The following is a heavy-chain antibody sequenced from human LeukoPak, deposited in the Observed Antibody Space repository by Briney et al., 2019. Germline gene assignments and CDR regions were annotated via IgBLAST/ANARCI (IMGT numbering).Heavy chain of an antibody. D-gene: IGHD6-6*01. Sequence: GGSLRLSCAASGFTFSSYAMSWVRQAPGKGLERVSCIGCSGGETYYTDSVKGRSTVSRDNSKSTLYLQVNSLRAEDTAVYYCAKGVAAARPHYFDYWGQGTLVTVSS. V-gene: IGHV3-23*01. J-gene: IGHJ4*02. CDR1: GFTFSSYA. CDR2: IGCSGGET. CDR3: AKGVAAARPHYFDY.